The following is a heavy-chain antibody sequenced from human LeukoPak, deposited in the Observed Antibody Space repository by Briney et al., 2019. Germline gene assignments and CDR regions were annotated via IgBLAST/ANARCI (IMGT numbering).Heavy chain of an antibody. D-gene: IGHD6-19*01. CDR1: GGSISSSSYY. J-gene: IGHJ4*02. V-gene: IGHV4-39*01. CDR3: ASLQAVAGTFGNY. Sequence: SETLSLTCTVSGGSISSSSYYWGWIRQPPGKGLEWIGSTYYSGSTYYNPSLKSRVTISVDTSKNQFSLKLSSVTAADTAVYYCASLQAVAGTFGNYWGQGTLVTVSS. CDR2: TYYSGST.